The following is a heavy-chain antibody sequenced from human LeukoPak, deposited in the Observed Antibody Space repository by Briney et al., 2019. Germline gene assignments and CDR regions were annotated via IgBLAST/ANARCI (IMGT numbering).Heavy chain of an antibody. J-gene: IGHJ4*02. D-gene: IGHD2-21*02. Sequence: ASVKVSCKASGYTFTSYDINWVRQATGQGLEWMGWMNPNSGNTGYAQKFQGRVTMTRNTSISTAYMELSSLRSEDTAAYYCARGRRDIVVVTASYYFDYWGQGTLVTVSS. CDR3: ARGRRDIVVVTASYYFDY. CDR1: GYTFTSYD. V-gene: IGHV1-8*01. CDR2: MNPNSGNT.